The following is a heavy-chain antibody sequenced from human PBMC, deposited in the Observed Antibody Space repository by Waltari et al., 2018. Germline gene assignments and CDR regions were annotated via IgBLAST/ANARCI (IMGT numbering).Heavy chain of an antibody. J-gene: IGHJ5*02. Sequence: QVQLVQSGAEVKKPGSSVKVSRKASGGTFSSYAISWVRQAPGQGLEWMGGTIPIFGKANYAQKFQGRVTITADESTSTAYMGLSSLRSEDTAVYYCARAYSSSSDWFDPWGQGTLVTVSS. V-gene: IGHV1-69*01. D-gene: IGHD6-6*01. CDR3: ARAYSSSSDWFDP. CDR1: GGTFSSYA. CDR2: TIPIFGKA.